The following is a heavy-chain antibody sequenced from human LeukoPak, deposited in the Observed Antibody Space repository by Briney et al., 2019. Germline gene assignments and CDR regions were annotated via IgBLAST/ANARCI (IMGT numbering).Heavy chain of an antibody. V-gene: IGHV3-23*01. CDR3: AKDGGLWVSAHWGDS. CDR1: GFTFSSSA. J-gene: IGHJ4*02. CDR2: ISASGGST. Sequence: GGSLRLSCAASGFTFSSSAMSWVRQVPGKGLEWVSGISASGGSTYYADSVKGRFTVSRDDSKNTLYLQMNSLRAEDTAVYYCAKDGGLWVSAHWGDSWGRGTLVTVSS. D-gene: IGHD7-27*01.